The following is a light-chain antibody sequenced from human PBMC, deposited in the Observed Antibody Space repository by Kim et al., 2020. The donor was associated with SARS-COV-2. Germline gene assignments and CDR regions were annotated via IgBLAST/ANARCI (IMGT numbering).Light chain of an antibody. CDR1: SSNIGSYS. CDR3: AAWDDSLSGGV. Sequence: QSVLTQPPSTSGTPGQRVTISCSGSSSNIGSYSVNWYQQVPGTAPKVLIYRNNQRPSGVPDRFSGSRSGTTASLAISGLRSEDEGNYYCAAWDDSLSGGVFGGGTKLTVL. V-gene: IGLV1-47*01. CDR2: RNN. J-gene: IGLJ3*02.